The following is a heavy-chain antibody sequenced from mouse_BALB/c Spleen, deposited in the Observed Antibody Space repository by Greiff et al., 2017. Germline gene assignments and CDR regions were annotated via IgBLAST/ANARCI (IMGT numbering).Heavy chain of an antibody. CDR1: GYTFTSYW. CDR3: ARDSSGYYFDY. Sequence: VKLQQSGAELVKPGASVKMSCKASGYTFTSYWMHWVKQRPGQGLEWIGYINPSTGYTEYNQKFKDKATLTADKSSSTAYMQLSSLTSEDSAVYYCARDSSGYYFDYWGQGTTLTVSA. D-gene: IGHD3-2*01. J-gene: IGHJ2*01. CDR2: INPSTGYT. V-gene: IGHV1-7*01.